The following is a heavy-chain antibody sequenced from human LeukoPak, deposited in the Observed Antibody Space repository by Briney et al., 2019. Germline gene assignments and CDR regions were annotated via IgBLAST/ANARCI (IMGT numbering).Heavy chain of an antibody. CDR1: GFIFSSYS. V-gene: IGHV3-48*01. D-gene: IGHD2-2*02. CDR2: ISSSSSTI. J-gene: IGHJ1*01. Sequence: GGSLRLSCAASGFIFSSYSMNWVRQAPGKGLEWVSYISSSSSTIYYADSVKGRFTISRDNAKNSLYLQMNSLRAEDTAVYYCARGVPDAIGYFQHWGQGTLVTVSS. CDR3: ARGVPDAIGYFQH.